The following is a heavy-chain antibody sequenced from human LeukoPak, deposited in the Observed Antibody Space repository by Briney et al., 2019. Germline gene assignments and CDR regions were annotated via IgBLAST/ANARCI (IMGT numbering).Heavy chain of an antibody. CDR2: INHSGYT. CDR3: TRMTTGHDY. Sequence: DPSETLSLTCAVSGVSFNDYYWSWVRQTPGKGLEWTGEINHSGYTNDSPSLKSRVTLSIDTSRKQFSLNLRSVTVADSGIYYCTRMTTGHDYWGQGTLVTVSS. CDR1: GVSFNDYY. D-gene: IGHD4-17*01. J-gene: IGHJ4*02. V-gene: IGHV4-34*01.